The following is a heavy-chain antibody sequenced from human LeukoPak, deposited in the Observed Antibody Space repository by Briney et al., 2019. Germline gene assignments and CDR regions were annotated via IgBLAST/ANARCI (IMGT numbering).Heavy chain of an antibody. Sequence: GASVKVSCKASGYTFTSYYMHWVRQAPGQGLEWMGIINPSGGSTSYAQKFQGRVTMTRDTSTSTVYMELSSLRSEDTAVYYCARDLFRGPEYYYYGMDVWGQGTTVTVSS. CDR2: INPSGGST. J-gene: IGHJ6*02. V-gene: IGHV1-46*01. D-gene: IGHD2-21*01. CDR1: GYTFTSYY. CDR3: ARDLFRGPEYYYYGMDV.